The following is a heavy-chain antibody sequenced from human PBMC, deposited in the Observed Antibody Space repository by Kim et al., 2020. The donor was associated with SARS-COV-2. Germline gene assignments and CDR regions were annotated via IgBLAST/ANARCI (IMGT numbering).Heavy chain of an antibody. CDR3: ARQVVTAFRSFVNYYAMDV. CDR2: IYSGGGT. D-gene: IGHD2-21*02. V-gene: IGHV3-53*01. J-gene: IGHJ6*02. CDR1: GFSVSSNY. Sequence: GGSLRLSCAASGFSVSSNYMNWVRQVPGKGLEWVSVIYSGGGTYYADSVKGRFTTSRDSSENTLSLQMNSVRAEDTAVYFCARQVVTAFRSFVNYYAMDVWGPGTTVIVSS.